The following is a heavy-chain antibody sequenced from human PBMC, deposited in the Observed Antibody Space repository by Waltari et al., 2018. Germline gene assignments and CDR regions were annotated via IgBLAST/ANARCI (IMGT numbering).Heavy chain of an antibody. D-gene: IGHD4-4*01. CDR3: ARISGATVTTRGAFDI. Sequence: QVTLRESGPALVKPTPTLTLTCTFPGFSLSTSGMCVSWIRQPPGKALEWLALIDWDDDKYYSTSLKTRLTISKDTSKNQVVLTMTNMDPVDTATYYCARISGATVTTRGAFDIWGQGTMVTVSS. J-gene: IGHJ3*02. V-gene: IGHV2-70*01. CDR2: IDWDDDK. CDR1: GFSLSTSGMC.